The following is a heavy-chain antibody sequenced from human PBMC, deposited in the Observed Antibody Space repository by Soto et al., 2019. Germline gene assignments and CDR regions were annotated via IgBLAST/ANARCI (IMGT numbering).Heavy chain of an antibody. CDR3: ARWVMVRGETHYYFDY. Sequence: QVQLVQSGAEVKKPGASVKVSCKASGYTFTSYDINWVRQATGQGLEWMGWMNPNSGNTGYAQKFQGRVTMTRNTSISTAYMELSSLRSEDTAVYYCARWVMVRGETHYYFDYWGQGTLVTVSS. CDR1: GYTFTSYD. V-gene: IGHV1-8*01. D-gene: IGHD3-10*01. J-gene: IGHJ4*02. CDR2: MNPNSGNT.